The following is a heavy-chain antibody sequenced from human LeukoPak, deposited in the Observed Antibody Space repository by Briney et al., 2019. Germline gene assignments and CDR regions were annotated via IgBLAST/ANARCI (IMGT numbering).Heavy chain of an antibody. V-gene: IGHV4-59*11. CDR2: IYYSGST. CDR3: AREYSSGWSDY. Sequence: SETLSLTCTVSGGSISSHYWSWIRQPPGKGLEWIGYIYYSGSTNYNPSLKSRVTISVDTSKNQFSLRLSSVTAADTAVYYCAREYSSGWSDYWGQGTLVTVSS. CDR1: GGSISSHY. J-gene: IGHJ4*02. D-gene: IGHD6-19*01.